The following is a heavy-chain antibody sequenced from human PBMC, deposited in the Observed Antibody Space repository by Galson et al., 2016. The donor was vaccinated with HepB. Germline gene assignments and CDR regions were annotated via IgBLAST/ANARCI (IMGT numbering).Heavy chain of an antibody. CDR1: GSSFSDYW. CDR2: IKQDGSYI. Sequence: SLRLSCAASGSSFSDYWMTWVRQAPGKGLEWVANIKQDGSYIHYVDSVRGRSTISRDNAKHSLYLQMNSRSFEDTAVYYCVRSRGNDGWGQGTLVTVSA. D-gene: IGHD1-1*01. V-gene: IGHV3-7*01. J-gene: IGHJ4*02. CDR3: VRSRGNDG.